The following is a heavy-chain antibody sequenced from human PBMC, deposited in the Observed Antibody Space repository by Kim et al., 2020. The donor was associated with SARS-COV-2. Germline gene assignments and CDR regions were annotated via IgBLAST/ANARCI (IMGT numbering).Heavy chain of an antibody. Sequence: GGSLRLSCAASGFTFTSYAMTWVRQPPGKGLEWISSVSGGSHTTYFAESVKGRFTISRDNTKNTLYLQMNSLRAEDTAIYYCAKEGGLHLGGFVYPLNWFESWGQGTLVTVSS. V-gene: IGHV3-23*01. J-gene: IGHJ5*01. CDR3: AKEGGLHLGGFVYPLNWFES. CDR2: VSGGSHTT. CDR1: GFTFTSYA. D-gene: IGHD3-16*01.